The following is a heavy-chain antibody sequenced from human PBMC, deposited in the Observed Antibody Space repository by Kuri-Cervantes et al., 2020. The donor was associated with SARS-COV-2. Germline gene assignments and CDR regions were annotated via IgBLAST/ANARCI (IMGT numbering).Heavy chain of an antibody. CDR3: SSSSSLSYYFDY. D-gene: IGHD6-6*01. CDR1: GGSFSGYH. J-gene: IGHJ4*02. CDR2: INHSGSS. Sequence: GSLRLSCAVYGGSFSGYHWSWIRQPPGKGLEWIGEINHSGSSDYNPSLKSRVTISVDTSKNQFSLKLNSVTAADTAVYYCSSSSSLSYYFDYWGQGALVTVSS. V-gene: IGHV4-34*01.